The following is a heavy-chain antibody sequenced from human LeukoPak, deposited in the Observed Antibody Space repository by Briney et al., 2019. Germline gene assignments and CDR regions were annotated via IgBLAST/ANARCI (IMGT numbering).Heavy chain of an antibody. V-gene: IGHV1-2*02. CDR1: GYTFTDYY. Sequence: ASVKVSCRASGYTFTDYYIHWVRQAPGQGLEWMGWISPNSAGTNRAQKFQGRVTMNRDTSMTTAYMEVNRLTSDDTAMYYCARDRYSSGSFDIWGQGTMVTVSS. CDR2: ISPNSAGT. D-gene: IGHD6-19*01. CDR3: ARDRYSSGSFDI. J-gene: IGHJ3*02.